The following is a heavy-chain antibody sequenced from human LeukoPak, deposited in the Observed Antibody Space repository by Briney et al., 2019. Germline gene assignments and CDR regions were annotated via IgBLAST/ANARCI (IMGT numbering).Heavy chain of an antibody. CDR1: RGIFRSYG. V-gene: IGHV1-69*01. J-gene: IGHJ6*02. CDR3: ARGLYCRSSTSCSDYGMDV. CDR2: FIPILGTP. D-gene: IGHD2-15*01. Sequence: SVKVSCKTSRGIFRSYGHNWVRQAPGQGLEWMGGFIPILGTPKYAQNLQGRVTITADESTSTGYMELSSLRYEDTAVYYCARGLYCRSSTSCSDYGMDVWGQGTTVTVSS.